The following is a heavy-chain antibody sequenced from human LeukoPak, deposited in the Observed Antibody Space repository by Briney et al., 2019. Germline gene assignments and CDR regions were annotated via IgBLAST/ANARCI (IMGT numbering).Heavy chain of an antibody. D-gene: IGHD3-3*01. CDR3: ASGVNYFDY. Sequence: GSLRLSCAASGFTFSSYNMKWVRQAPGKGLEWVSSISSRSSYIFYADSVKDRFTISRDNAKKSLYLQMNSLRAEDTAVYYCASGVNYFDYWGQGTLVTVSS. J-gene: IGHJ4*02. CDR1: GFTFSSYN. CDR2: ISSRSSYI. V-gene: IGHV3-21*01.